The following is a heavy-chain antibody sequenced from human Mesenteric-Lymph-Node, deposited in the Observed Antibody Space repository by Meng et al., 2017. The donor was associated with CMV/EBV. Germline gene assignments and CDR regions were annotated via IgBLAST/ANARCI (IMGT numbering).Heavy chain of an antibody. CDR3: ASGYCSSTSCPGGMDV. Sequence: ASVKVSCKASGYTFTGYYIHWVRQAPGQGLEWMGCINPTNGDTHYAQEFQGRVTMTRDTSITTAYMDLRSLRSEDTAVYYCASGYCSSTSCPGGMDVWGQGTTVTVSS. CDR2: INPTNGDT. V-gene: IGHV1-2*02. CDR1: GYTFTGYY. D-gene: IGHD2-2*03. J-gene: IGHJ6*02.